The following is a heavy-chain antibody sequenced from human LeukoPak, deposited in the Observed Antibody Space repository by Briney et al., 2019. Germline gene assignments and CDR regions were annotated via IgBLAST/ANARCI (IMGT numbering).Heavy chain of an antibody. J-gene: IGHJ4*02. CDR2: IKQDGSEK. CDR3: ARDGSAGLQREKLDY. D-gene: IGHD5-24*01. Sequence: GGSLRLSCAASGFTFSSFWMSWVRQAPGKGLEWVANIKQDGSEKYYVDPVKGRFTISRDNAKNSLYLQMNSLRVEDTAVYYCARDGSAGLQREKLDYWGQGTLVTVSS. V-gene: IGHV3-7*03. CDR1: GFTFSSFW.